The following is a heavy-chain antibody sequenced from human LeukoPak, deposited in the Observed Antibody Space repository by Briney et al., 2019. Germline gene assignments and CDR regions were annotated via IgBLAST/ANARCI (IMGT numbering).Heavy chain of an antibody. Sequence: PSETLSLTCTVSGGSISSGDYYWSWIRQPPGKGLEWIGYIYYSGSTYYNPFLKSRVTISVDTSKNQFSLKLSSVTAADTAVYYCARVGPLSLAFDPWGQGTLVTVSS. CDR3: ARVGPLSLAFDP. V-gene: IGHV4-30-4*01. CDR1: GGSISSGDYY. J-gene: IGHJ5*02. D-gene: IGHD3/OR15-3a*01. CDR2: IYYSGST.